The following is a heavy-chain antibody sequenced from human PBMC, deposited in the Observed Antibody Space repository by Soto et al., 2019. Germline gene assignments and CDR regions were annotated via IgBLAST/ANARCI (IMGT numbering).Heavy chain of an antibody. V-gene: IGHV3-23*01. CDR1: GFTFSSYA. Sequence: PGGSLRLSCAASGFTFSSYAMSWVRQAPGKGLEWVSAISGSGGSTYYADSVKGRFTISRDNSKNTLYLQMNSLRAEDTAVYYCAKSWGPDYFSGGSCYSMGYYYYYYMDVWGKGTTVTVSS. J-gene: IGHJ6*03. CDR3: AKSWGPDYFSGGSCYSMGYYYYYYMDV. CDR2: ISGSGGST. D-gene: IGHD2-15*01.